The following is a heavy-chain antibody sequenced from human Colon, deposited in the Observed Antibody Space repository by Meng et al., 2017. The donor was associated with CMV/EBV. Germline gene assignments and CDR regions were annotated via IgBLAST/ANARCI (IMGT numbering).Heavy chain of an antibody. CDR1: DYKFDSYY. J-gene: IGHJ3*02. V-gene: IGHV1-18*04. D-gene: IGHD3-22*01. CDR3: AVDSSGSNDAFDI. Sequence: ASVKVSCKASDYKFDSYYINFVRQAPGQGLEWMGWISGFNGKTKHAQKVQGRVTLTTDTSTSTAYMELRSLTSDDTALYYCAVDSSGSNDAFDIWGQGTMVTVSS. CDR2: ISGFNGKT.